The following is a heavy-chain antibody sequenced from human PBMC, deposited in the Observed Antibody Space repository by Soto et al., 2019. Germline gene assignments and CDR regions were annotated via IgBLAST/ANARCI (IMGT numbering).Heavy chain of an antibody. J-gene: IGHJ6*02. D-gene: IGHD6-13*01. Sequence: XGSLRLSCAASGFTFSSYDMHWVRQATGKGLEWVSAIGTAGDTYYPGSVKGRFTISRENAKNSLYLQMNSLRAGDTAVYYCARSHSSSWGGYYYYGMDVWGQGTTVTVSS. CDR3: ARSHSSSWGGYYYYGMDV. V-gene: IGHV3-13*01. CDR2: IGTAGDT. CDR1: GFTFSSYD.